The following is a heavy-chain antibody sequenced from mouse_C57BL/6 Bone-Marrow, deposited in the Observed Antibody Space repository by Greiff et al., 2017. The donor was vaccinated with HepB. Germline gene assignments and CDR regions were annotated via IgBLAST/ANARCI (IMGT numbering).Heavy chain of an antibody. V-gene: IGHV14-4*01. CDR2: IDPENGDT. CDR1: GFNIKDDY. CDR3: TTWTGSFAY. J-gene: IGHJ3*01. Sequence: VHVKQSGAELVRPGASVKLSCTASGFNIKDDYMHWVKQRPEQGLEWIGWIDPENGDTEYASKFQGKATITADTSSNTAYLQLSSLTSEDTAVYYCTTWTGSFAYWGQGTLVTVSA. D-gene: IGHD4-1*01.